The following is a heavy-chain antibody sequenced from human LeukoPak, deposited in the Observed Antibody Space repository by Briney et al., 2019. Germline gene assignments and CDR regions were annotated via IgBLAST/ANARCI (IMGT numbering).Heavy chain of an antibody. CDR1: GGSISSSSYY. Sequence: PSETLSLTCTVSGGSISSSSYYWGWIRQPPGKGLEWIGSIYYSGSTYYNPSLKSRVTISVDTSKNQFSLKLSSVTAADTAVYYCARHESEKRSGYYEVDYYMDVWGKGTTVTVSS. V-gene: IGHV4-39*01. D-gene: IGHD3-3*01. J-gene: IGHJ6*03. CDR3: ARHESEKRSGYYEVDYYMDV. CDR2: IYYSGST.